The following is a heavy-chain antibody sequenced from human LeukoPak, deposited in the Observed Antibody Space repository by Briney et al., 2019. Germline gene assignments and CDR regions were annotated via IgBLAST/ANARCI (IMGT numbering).Heavy chain of an antibody. V-gene: IGHV3-15*01. CDR1: GFTFSNAW. J-gene: IGHJ4*02. Sequence: GGSLRLSCAASGFTFSNAWMSWVRQAPGKGLEWVGRIKSKTVGGTTDYAAPVKGRFTISRDDSKNTLYLQMNSLKTEDTAVYYCATAFGGGYERKIDYWGQGTLVTVSS. D-gene: IGHD3-16*01. CDR2: IKSKTVGGTT. CDR3: ATAFGGGYERKIDY.